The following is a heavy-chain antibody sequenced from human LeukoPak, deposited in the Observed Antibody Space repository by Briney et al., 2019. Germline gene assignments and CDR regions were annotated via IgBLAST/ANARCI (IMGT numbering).Heavy chain of an antibody. J-gene: IGHJ6*03. CDR2: IIPIFGTA. CDR1: GSTFSSYA. V-gene: IGHV1-69*13. D-gene: IGHD4-23*01. CDR3: ARSGGTAYYYYYYMDV. Sequence: GASVKVSCKASGSTFSSYAISWVRQAPGQGLEWMGGIIPIFGTANYAQKFQGRVTITADESTSTAYMELSSLRSEDTAVYYCARSGGTAYYYYYYMDVWGKGTTVTISS.